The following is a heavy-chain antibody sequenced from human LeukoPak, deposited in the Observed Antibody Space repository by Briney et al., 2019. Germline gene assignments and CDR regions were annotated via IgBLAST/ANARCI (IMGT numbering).Heavy chain of an antibody. CDR3: ARGGYYDSRAFDI. CDR1: GFTFSSYA. CDR2: INWNGGST. J-gene: IGHJ3*02. V-gene: IGHV3-20*01. Sequence: GGSLRLSCAASGFTFSSYAMSWVRQAPGKGLEWVSGINWNGGSTGYADSVKGRFTISRDNAKNSLYLQMNSLRAEDTALYHCARGGYYDSRAFDIWGQGTMVTVSS. D-gene: IGHD3-22*01.